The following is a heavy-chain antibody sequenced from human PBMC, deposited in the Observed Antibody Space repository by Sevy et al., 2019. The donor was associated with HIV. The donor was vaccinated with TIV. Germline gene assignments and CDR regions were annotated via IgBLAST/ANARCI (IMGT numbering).Heavy chain of an antibody. CDR3: ARAPVVGATRRVFDY. J-gene: IGHJ4*02. CDR2: IYTSGGT. D-gene: IGHD1-26*01. Sequence: SETLSLTCTVSGGSISSGSYYWSWIRQPAGKGLEWIGRIYTSGGTNYNPSLKSRVTMSVDTSKNQFSLRLSSVTAADTAVYYCARAPVVGATRRVFDYWGQGTLVTVSS. CDR1: GGSISSGSYY. V-gene: IGHV4-61*02.